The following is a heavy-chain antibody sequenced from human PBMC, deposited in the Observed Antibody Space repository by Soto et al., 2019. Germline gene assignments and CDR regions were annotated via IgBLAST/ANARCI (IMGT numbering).Heavy chain of an antibody. J-gene: IGHJ4*02. Sequence: QVQLQESGPGLVRPSGTLSLTCAVSGDSINSNYCWTWVRQPPGKGLEWIAEIYYSGGTSYNPSLKRRVTISMDNSKNQFYLTLTSVTAADMAMYYCARDTGWGLGYWGQGTLVTVSS. CDR2: IYYSGGT. CDR1: GDSINSNYC. CDR3: ARDTGWGLGY. V-gene: IGHV4-4*02. D-gene: IGHD6-19*01.